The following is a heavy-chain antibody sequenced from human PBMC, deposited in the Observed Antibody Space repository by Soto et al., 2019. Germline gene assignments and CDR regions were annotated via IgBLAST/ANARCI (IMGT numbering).Heavy chain of an antibody. J-gene: IGHJ3*02. CDR3: ARDGGVVPAAIDAFDI. D-gene: IGHD2-2*01. CDR1: GGTFSSYT. V-gene: IGHV1-69*04. CDR2: IIPILGIA. Sequence: SVKVSCKASGGTFSSYTISWVRQAPGQGLEWMGRIIPILGIANYAQKFQGRVTITADKSTSTAYMELRSLRSDDTAVYYCARDGGVVPAAIDAFDIWGQGTMVTVSS.